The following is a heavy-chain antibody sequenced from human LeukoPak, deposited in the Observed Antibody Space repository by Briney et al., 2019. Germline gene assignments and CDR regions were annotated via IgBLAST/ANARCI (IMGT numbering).Heavy chain of an antibody. CDR3: TTDFLPIVWFGELLEYYYYGMDV. D-gene: IGHD3-10*01. Sequence: RAGGSLRLSCAASGFTFSNAWMSWVRQAPGKGLEWVGRIKSKTDGGTTDYAAPVKGRFTISRDDSKNTLYLQMNSLKTEDTAVYYCTTDFLPIVWFGELLEYYYYGMDVWGQGTTVTVSS. V-gene: IGHV3-15*01. CDR2: IKSKTDGGTT. J-gene: IGHJ6*02. CDR1: GFTFSNAW.